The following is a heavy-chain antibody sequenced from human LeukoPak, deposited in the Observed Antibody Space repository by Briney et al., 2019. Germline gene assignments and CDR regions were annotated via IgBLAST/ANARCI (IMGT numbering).Heavy chain of an antibody. J-gene: IGHJ6*03. V-gene: IGHV4-34*01. CDR1: GGSFSGYY. Sequence: SETLSLTCAVYGGSFSGYYWSWIRQPPGKGLEWIGEINRSGSTNYNPSLKSRVTISVDTSKNQFSLKLSSVTAADTAVYYCARGLRPNYYYYYYMDVWGKGTTVTVSS. D-gene: IGHD3-16*01. CDR3: ARGLRPNYYYYYYMDV. CDR2: INRSGST.